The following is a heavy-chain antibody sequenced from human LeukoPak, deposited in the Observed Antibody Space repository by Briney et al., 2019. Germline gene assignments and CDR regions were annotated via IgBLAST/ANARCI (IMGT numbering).Heavy chain of an antibody. J-gene: IGHJ3*02. Sequence: GGSLRLSCAASGFTFSSYSMNWVRQAPGKGLEWVSYISSSSSTIYYADSVKGRFTISRDNAKNSLYLQMNSLRAEDTAVYYCARKVVPAAKRGGAFDIWGQGTMVTVSS. CDR3: ARKVVPAAKRGGAFDI. CDR1: GFTFSSYS. CDR2: ISSSSSTI. V-gene: IGHV3-48*04. D-gene: IGHD2-2*01.